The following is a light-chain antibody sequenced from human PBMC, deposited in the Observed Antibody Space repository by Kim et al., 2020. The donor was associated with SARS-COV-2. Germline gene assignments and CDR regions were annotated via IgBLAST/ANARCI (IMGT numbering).Light chain of an antibody. CDR3: QVWDSSGDHPV. Sequence: APGKTARVTCGGNSIGGKSVNWYQQKPGQAPVVVIYYDSDRPSGIPERFSGSNSGNTATLTISRVEAGDEADYYCQVWDSSGDHPVFGGGTKRTVL. CDR1: SIGGKS. V-gene: IGLV3-21*04. CDR2: YDS. J-gene: IGLJ3*02.